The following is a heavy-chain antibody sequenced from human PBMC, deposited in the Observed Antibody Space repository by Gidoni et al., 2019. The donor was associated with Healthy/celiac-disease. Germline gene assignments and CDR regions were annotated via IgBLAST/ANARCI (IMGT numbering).Heavy chain of an antibody. CDR2: IYYSGST. J-gene: IGHJ6*02. Sequence: QVQLQESGPGLVKPSQTLSLTCTVSGGSISRGGSYWSWIRQHPGKGLEWIGYIYYSGSTYYNPSLKSRVTISVDTSKNQFSLKLSSVTAADTAVYYCARDLRHYDSSGYYYEYGMDVWGQGTTVTVSS. V-gene: IGHV4-31*03. D-gene: IGHD3-22*01. CDR3: ARDLRHYDSSGYYYEYGMDV. CDR1: GGSISRGGSY.